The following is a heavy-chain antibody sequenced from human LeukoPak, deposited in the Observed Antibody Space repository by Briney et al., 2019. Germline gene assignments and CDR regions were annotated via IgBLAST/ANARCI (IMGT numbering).Heavy chain of an antibody. Sequence: GVSLRLSCAASGFTFSSYAMSWVRQAPGKGLEWVSAISGSGGSTYYADSVKGRFTISRDNSKNTLYLQMNSLRAEDTAVYYCAKEWDSSGWYIDFDYWGQGTLVTVSS. V-gene: IGHV3-23*01. CDR2: ISGSGGST. D-gene: IGHD6-19*01. CDR3: AKEWDSSGWYIDFDY. J-gene: IGHJ4*02. CDR1: GFTFSSYA.